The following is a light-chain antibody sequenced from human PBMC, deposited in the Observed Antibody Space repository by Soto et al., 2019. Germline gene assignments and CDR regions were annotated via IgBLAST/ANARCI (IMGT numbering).Light chain of an antibody. CDR1: RTINTY. V-gene: IGKV3-11*01. CDR2: DAS. J-gene: IGKJ4*01. Sequence: ETVLTQFPATLSLSPGERATLSCSASRTINTYLAWYQQRPGQPPRLLIHDASNRAPGIPARFSGSGSDTDFTLTISSLEPEDFAVYYCQQRSHWPLTFGGGTKVEIK. CDR3: QQRSHWPLT.